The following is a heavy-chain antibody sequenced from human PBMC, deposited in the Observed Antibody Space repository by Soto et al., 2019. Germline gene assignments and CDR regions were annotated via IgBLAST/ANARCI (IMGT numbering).Heavy chain of an antibody. V-gene: IGHV3-33*01. Sequence: GGSLRLSCAASGFNFSSYGMHWVRQAPGKGLEWVALIWHDGSNEDYADSVKGRFTVSRDNSENTLFLQMNSLRAEDTAVYYCARDRQYCSGGSCHGRWLDPWGQGTLVTVSS. CDR1: GFNFSSYG. CDR3: ARDRQYCSGGSCHGRWLDP. D-gene: IGHD2-15*01. CDR2: IWHDGSNE. J-gene: IGHJ5*02.